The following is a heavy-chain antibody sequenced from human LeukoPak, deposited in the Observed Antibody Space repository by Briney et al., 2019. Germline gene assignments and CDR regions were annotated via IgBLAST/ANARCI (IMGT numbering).Heavy chain of an antibody. CDR3: ARYSDYGDHGPYFDY. CDR1: GYSISSGYY. CDR2: IYHSGST. Sequence: SETLSLTCTVSGYSISSGYYWGWIRQPPGKGLEWIGSIYHSGSTYYNPSLKSRVTISVDTSKNQFSLKLSSVTAADTAVYYCARYSDYGDHGPYFDYWGQGTLVTVSS. J-gene: IGHJ4*02. D-gene: IGHD4-17*01. V-gene: IGHV4-38-2*02.